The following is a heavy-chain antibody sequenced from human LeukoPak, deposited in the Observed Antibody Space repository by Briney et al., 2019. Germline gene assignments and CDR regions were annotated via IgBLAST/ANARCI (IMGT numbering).Heavy chain of an antibody. J-gene: IGHJ5*02. V-gene: IGHV1-2*02. D-gene: IGHD4-17*01. CDR3: AKAYGDYVIGWFDP. CDR1: GYTFTGYY. CDR2: INPNSGGT. Sequence: ASVKVSCKASGYTFTGYYMHWVRQAPGQGLEWMGWINPNSGGTSYAQKFQGRVTMTRDTSINTAYMEVSRLSSDDTAVYYCAKAYGDYVIGWFDPWGQGTLVTVSS.